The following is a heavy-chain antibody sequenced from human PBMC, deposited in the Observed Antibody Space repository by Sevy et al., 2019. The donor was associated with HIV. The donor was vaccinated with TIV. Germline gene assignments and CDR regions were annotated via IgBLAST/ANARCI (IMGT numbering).Heavy chain of an antibody. CDR1: GFTFSSYA. CDR3: ARDDSYGSGDY. CDR2: ISYDGSNK. D-gene: IGHD3-10*01. V-gene: IGHV3-30-3*01. Sequence: GGSLRLSCAASGFTFSSYAMHLVHQAPGKGLEWVAVISYDGSNKYYADSVKGRFTISRDNSKNTLYLQMNSLRAEDTAVYYCARDDSYGSGDYWGQGTLVTVSS. J-gene: IGHJ4*02.